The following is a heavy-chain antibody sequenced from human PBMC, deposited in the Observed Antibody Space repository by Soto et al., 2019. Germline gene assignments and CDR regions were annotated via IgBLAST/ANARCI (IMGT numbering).Heavy chain of an antibody. CDR1: GYTFTSYD. D-gene: IGHD6-13*01. J-gene: IGHJ5*02. V-gene: IGHV1-8*01. Sequence: ASVKVSCKASGYTFTSYDINWVRQATGQGLEWMGWMNPNSGNTGYAQKFQGRVTMTRNTSISTAYMELSSLRSEDTAVYYCARVFGSSWYGYWFDPWGQGTLVTVSS. CDR2: MNPNSGNT. CDR3: ARVFGSSWYGYWFDP.